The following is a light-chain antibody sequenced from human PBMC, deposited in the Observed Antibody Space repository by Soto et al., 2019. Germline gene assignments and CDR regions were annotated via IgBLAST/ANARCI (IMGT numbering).Light chain of an antibody. Sequence: DIQMTQSPSTLSGSVGDRVTITCRASQTISNWLAWYQQKPGKAPKPLIYKASTFKSGVPSRFSGSGSGTEFTLTISSLQPDDFATYYCQHYNSYSEAFGQGTKVELK. V-gene: IGKV1-5*03. CDR3: QHYNSYSEA. CDR2: KAS. J-gene: IGKJ1*01. CDR1: QTISNW.